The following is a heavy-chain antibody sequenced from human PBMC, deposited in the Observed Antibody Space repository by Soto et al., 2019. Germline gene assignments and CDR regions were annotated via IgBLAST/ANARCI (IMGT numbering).Heavy chain of an antibody. Sequence: GSLRLSCAASGFTFNIYWMSWVRQAPGKGLEWVANIKQDGSDKYYVDSVKGRFTISRDNGKNSLYLQMNSLRVEDTAVYYCARGGRPDIWGQGTMVTVSS. CDR2: IKQDGSDK. V-gene: IGHV3-7*01. CDR3: ARGGRPDI. J-gene: IGHJ3*02. CDR1: GFTFNIYW. D-gene: IGHD3-10*01.